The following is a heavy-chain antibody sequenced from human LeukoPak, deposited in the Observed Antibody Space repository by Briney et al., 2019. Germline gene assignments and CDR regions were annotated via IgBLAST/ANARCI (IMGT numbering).Heavy chain of an antibody. D-gene: IGHD3-3*01. Sequence: GGSLRLSCAASGFTFSDYYMSWIRQAPGKVLEWVSYISSSGSTIYYADSVKGRFTISRDNAKNSLYLQMNSLRAEDTAVYYCAAYTYYDFWRGIGGWFDPWGQGTLVTVSS. CDR1: GFTFSDYY. V-gene: IGHV3-11*01. CDR2: ISSSGSTI. CDR3: AAYTYYDFWRGIGGWFDP. J-gene: IGHJ5*02.